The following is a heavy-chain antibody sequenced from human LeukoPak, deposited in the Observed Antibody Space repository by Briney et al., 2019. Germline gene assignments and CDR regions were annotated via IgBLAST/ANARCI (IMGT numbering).Heavy chain of an antibody. CDR2: MNPNSGNT. J-gene: IGHJ1*01. Sequence: ASVKVSCKASGYTFTSYDIDWVRQATGQGLEWMGWMNPNSGNTGYAQKFQGRVTMTRNTSISTAYMELSSLRSEDTAVYYCARADYGDYNAYFQHWGQGTLVTVSS. CDR1: GYTFTSYD. CDR3: ARADYGDYNAYFQH. D-gene: IGHD4-17*01. V-gene: IGHV1-8*01.